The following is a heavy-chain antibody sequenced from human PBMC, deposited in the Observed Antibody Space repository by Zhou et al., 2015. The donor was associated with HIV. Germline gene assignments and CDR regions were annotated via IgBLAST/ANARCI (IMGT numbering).Heavy chain of an antibody. CDR3: AKDPGPGMVTFGGLIGPYFFDN. CDR2: TNGEGGT. CDR1: GFTLRTTE. V-gene: IGHV3-53*02. Sequence: QLVESGGGLIQPGGSLRLSCEVSGFTLRTTEMSWIRLAPGRGLEWVSVTNGEGGTNYVDSVKGRFSVSRDKSKNTVYLQMNSLRAEDTATYYCAKDPGPGMVTFGGLIGPYFFDNWAREPWSPSPQ. D-gene: IGHD3-16*02. J-gene: IGHJ4*02.